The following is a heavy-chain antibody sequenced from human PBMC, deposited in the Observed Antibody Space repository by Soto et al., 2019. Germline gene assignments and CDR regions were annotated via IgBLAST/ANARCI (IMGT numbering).Heavy chain of an antibody. D-gene: IGHD2-2*01. CDR2: IYYSGTA. Sequence: QVQLRESGPGLEKPSQPLSLTCSVSGGSINSGGYFWSWIRQHPGKGLESIGYIYYSGTAYYNPSLKSRVTISMDTSKNQLSLKLSSVTAADTAVYYCARDNLMPGGGMDVWGQGTTVTVSS. CDR3: ARDNLMPGGGMDV. V-gene: IGHV4-31*03. CDR1: GGSINSGGYF. J-gene: IGHJ6*02.